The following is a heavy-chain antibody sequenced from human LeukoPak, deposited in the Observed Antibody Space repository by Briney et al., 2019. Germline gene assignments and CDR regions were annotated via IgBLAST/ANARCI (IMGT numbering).Heavy chain of an antibody. J-gene: IGHJ4*02. CDR3: ARGRGTTSSNFDY. V-gene: IGHV1-2*02. Sequence: GASVKVSCKASGYTFTGYYMHWVRQAPGQGLEWMGWINPNNGGTNYAQKFQGRVTMTRDTSISTVYMELNRLTSDDTAVYYCARGRGTTSSNFDYWGQGNLVTVSS. CDR1: GYTFTGYY. D-gene: IGHD2-2*01. CDR2: INPNNGGT.